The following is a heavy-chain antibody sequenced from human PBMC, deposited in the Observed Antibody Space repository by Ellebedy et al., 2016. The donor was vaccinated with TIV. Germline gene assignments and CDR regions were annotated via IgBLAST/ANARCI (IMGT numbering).Heavy chain of an antibody. CDR1: GFTFSSYW. V-gene: IGHV3-74*01. CDR3: ARGSSGWGGGVDY. Sequence: PGGSLRLSCAASGFTFSSYWMHWVRQAPGKGLVWVSRINSDGSSTSYADSVKGRFTISRDNAKNTLYLQMNSLRAEDTAVYYCARGSSGWGGGVDYWGQGTLVTVSS. D-gene: IGHD6-19*01. J-gene: IGHJ4*02. CDR2: INSDGSST.